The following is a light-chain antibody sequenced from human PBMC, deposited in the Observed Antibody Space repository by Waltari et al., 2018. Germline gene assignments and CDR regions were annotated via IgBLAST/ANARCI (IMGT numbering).Light chain of an antibody. V-gene: IGLV1-47*01. CDR2: KNN. J-gene: IGLJ3*02. Sequence: QSVLTQPPSASGTPGQRVTIPCSGRSSHIASNYVYWSQQFPGTAPKVLMFKNNQRPSGVSDRFSASKSGASASLAISGLRSDDEADYYCGTWDDSLSRPVFGGGTKLTVL. CDR3: GTWDDSLSRPV. CDR1: SSHIASNY.